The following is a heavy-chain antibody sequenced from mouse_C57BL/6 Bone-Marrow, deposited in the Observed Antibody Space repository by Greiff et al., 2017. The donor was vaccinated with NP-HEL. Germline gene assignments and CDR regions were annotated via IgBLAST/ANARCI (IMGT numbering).Heavy chain of an antibody. V-gene: IGHV1-50*01. CDR3: ARTPYAMDY. Sequence: QVQLQQPGAELVKPGASVKLSCKASGYTFTSYWMQWVKQRPGQGLEWIGEIDPSDSSTNYNQKFKGKATLTVDTSSSTAYMQLSSLTSEDSAVYYCARTPYAMDYWGQGTSVTVSS. CDR1: GYTFTSYW. CDR2: IDPSDSST. J-gene: IGHJ4*01.